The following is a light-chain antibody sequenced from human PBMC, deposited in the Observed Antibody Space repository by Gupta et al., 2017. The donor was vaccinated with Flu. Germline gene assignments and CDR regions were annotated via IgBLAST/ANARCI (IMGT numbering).Light chain of an antibody. CDR1: QSISNW. CDR2: KAS. V-gene: IGKV1-5*03. CDR3: QQDNSYPYT. Sequence: DIQMTQSPSTLSASPGDRVTITCRANQSISNWLAWYQQKPGKAPKLLIHKASALESGVPSRFSGSGSGTDFTLTITGLQTDDFATYYCQQDNSYPYTFGQGTKLEIK. J-gene: IGKJ2*01.